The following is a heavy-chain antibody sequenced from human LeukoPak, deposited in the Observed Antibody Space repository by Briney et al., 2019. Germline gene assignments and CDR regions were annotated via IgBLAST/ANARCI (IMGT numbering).Heavy chain of an antibody. D-gene: IGHD2-2*01. CDR3: ARVAGLGYCSSTSCEVAFDI. CDR1: GGSISSSSYY. Sequence: PSETLSPTCTVSGGSISSSSYYWGWIRQPPGKGLEWIGSIYYSGSTYYNPSLKSRVTISVDTSKNQFSLKLSSVTAADKAVYYCARVAGLGYCSSTSCEVAFDIWGQGTMVTVSS. J-gene: IGHJ3*02. V-gene: IGHV4-39*07. CDR2: IYYSGST.